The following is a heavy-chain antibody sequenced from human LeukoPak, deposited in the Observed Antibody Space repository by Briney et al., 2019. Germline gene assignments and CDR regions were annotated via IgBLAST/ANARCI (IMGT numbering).Heavy chain of an antibody. D-gene: IGHD6-19*01. CDR3: ARGRATYSSGWYYFDY. V-gene: IGHV4-34*01. Sequence: PSETLSLTCAVYGGSFRGYYWSWIRQPPGKGLEWIGEINHSGSTNYNPSLKSRVTISVDTSKNQFSLKLSSVTAADTAVYYCARGRATYSSGWYYFDYWGQGTLVTVSS. CDR2: INHSGST. J-gene: IGHJ4*02. CDR1: GGSFRGYY.